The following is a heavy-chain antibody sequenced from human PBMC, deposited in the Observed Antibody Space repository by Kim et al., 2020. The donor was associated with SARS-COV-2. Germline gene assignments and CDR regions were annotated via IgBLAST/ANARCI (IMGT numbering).Heavy chain of an antibody. CDR1: GGTFSSYA. V-gene: IGHV1-69*13. Sequence: SVKVSCKASGGTFSSYAISWVRQAPGQGLEWMGGIIPIFGTANYAQKFQVRVTITADESTSTAYMELSSLRSEDTAVYYCAARLYYYYDSSGYYSYWGQ. CDR3: AARLYYYYDSSGYYSY. CDR2: IIPIFGTA. J-gene: IGHJ4*02. D-gene: IGHD3-22*01.